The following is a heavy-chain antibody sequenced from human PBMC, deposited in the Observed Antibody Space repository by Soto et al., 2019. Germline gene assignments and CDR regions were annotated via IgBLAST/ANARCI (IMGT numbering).Heavy chain of an antibody. V-gene: IGHV1-69*05. Sequence: WVKVSCKASAGPFSSYAISCVRQAPGQGLEWMGGIIPIFGTANYAQKFQGRVTITRDTSASTAYMELSSLRSEDTAVYYCARDPGYSYGYHWGQGTLVTVSS. J-gene: IGHJ5*02. CDR1: AGPFSSYA. CDR3: ARDPGYSYGYH. D-gene: IGHD5-18*01. CDR2: IIPIFGTA.